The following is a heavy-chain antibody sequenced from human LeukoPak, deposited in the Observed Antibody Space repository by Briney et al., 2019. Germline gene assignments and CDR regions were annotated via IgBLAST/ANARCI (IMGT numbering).Heavy chain of an antibody. CDR1: GGSISDGTYY. CDR2: VHHGGST. CDR3: TRHDIVGTTTFWFDP. D-gene: IGHD1-26*01. V-gene: IGHV4-39*01. J-gene: IGHJ5*02. Sequence: AETLSHACTVSGGSISDGTYYWGWVRQTPDKGLEWIGSVHHGGSTYYSPSLASRLTLSADTSKNEISLKLTSVTAADTALYYCTRHDIVGTTTFWFDPWGQGTLVSVSS.